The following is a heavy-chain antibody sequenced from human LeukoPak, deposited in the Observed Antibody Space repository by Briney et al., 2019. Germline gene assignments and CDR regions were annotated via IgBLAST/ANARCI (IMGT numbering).Heavy chain of an antibody. CDR3: ARAGFWSGYYKASFGY. CDR2: MNPYSGNT. Sequence: AASVKVSCKASGFSFSNFDINWVRQGRGQGLEWMGWMNPYSGNTGYAQKFQGRITMTRDNSKTTAYMELSSLTSEDTAVYYCARAGFWSGYYKASFGYWGQGTLVTVSS. D-gene: IGHD3-3*01. V-gene: IGHV1-8*02. CDR1: GFSFSNFD. J-gene: IGHJ4*02.